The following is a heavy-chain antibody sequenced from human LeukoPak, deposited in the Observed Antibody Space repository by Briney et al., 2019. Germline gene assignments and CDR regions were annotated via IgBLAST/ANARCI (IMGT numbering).Heavy chain of an antibody. CDR3: ARDWYYYDSSGSAKVI. D-gene: IGHD3-22*01. CDR1: GFAVSSNY. Sequence: GGSLRLSCAASGFAVSSNYMSWVRQAPGQGLEWLSVIYSGGSTYYADSVKGRFTISRDNSKNKLYLQMNSLRAEDTAVYYCARDWYYYDSSGSAKVIWGQGTLVTVSS. V-gene: IGHV3-53*01. CDR2: IYSGGST. J-gene: IGHJ4*02.